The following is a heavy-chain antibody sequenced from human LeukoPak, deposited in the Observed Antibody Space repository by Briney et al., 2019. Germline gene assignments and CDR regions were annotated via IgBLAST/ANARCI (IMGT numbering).Heavy chain of an antibody. Sequence: PGGSLRLSCAASGLTFSSYSMNWVRQAPGKGLEWVSSISSSSSYIYYADSVKGRFTISRDNAKNSLYLQMNSLRAEDTALYYCAKASGPTYDGSGYYQKAFFDYWGQGTLVTVSS. D-gene: IGHD3-22*01. CDR2: ISSSSSYI. CDR3: AKASGPTYDGSGYYQKAFFDY. CDR1: GLTFSSYS. J-gene: IGHJ4*02. V-gene: IGHV3-21*04.